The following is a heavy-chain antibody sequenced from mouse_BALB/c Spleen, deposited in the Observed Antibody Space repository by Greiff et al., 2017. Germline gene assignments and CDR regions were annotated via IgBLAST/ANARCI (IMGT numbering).Heavy chain of an antibody. CDR2: IWAGGST. V-gene: IGHV2-9*02. Sequence: QVQLKESGPGLVAPSQSLSITCTVSGFSLTSYGVHWVRQPPGKGLEWLGVIWAGGSTNYISALMSRLSISKDNSKSQVFLKMNSLQTDDTAMYYCARQLGPSYWGQGTLVTVSA. D-gene: IGHD3-1*01. CDR1: GFSLTSYG. CDR3: ARQLGPSY. J-gene: IGHJ3*01.